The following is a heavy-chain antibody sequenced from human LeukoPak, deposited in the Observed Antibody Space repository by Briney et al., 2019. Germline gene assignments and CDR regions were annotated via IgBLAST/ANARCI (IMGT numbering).Heavy chain of an antibody. D-gene: IGHD6-6*01. CDR2: ISGSGSST. CDR3: ARDLGVGAYLLFDYISSGLDS. Sequence: GGSLRLSCAASGFTFSSYGMSWVRQAPGKGLECVSAISGSGSSTYYADSVKGRFTISRDNSRNILFLQMNSLRPEDTAVYYCARDLGVGAYLLFDYISSGLDSWGQGTLVTVSS. CDR1: GFTFSSYG. V-gene: IGHV3-23*01. J-gene: IGHJ4*02.